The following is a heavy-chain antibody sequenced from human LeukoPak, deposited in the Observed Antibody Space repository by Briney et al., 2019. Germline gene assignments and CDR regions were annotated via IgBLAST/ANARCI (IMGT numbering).Heavy chain of an antibody. V-gene: IGHV3-7*03. CDR2: IKQDGSEK. CDR3: ARRCSGGSCYPRAEYLQH. Sequence: GGSLRLSCAASGFTFSSDWMSWVRQAPGKGLEGVANIKQDGSEKYYVDSVKGRFTISRDNAKNSLYLQMNSLRAEHTAVYYCARRCSGGSCYPRAEYLQHWGQGTLVTVSS. J-gene: IGHJ1*01. CDR1: GFTFSSDW. D-gene: IGHD2-15*01.